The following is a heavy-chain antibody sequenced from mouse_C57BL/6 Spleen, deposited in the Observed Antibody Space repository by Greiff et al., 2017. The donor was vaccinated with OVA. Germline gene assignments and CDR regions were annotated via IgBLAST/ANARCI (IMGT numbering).Heavy chain of an antibody. D-gene: IGHD2-10*02. Sequence: EVQVVESGGGLVQPKGSLKLSCAASGFTFNTYAMHWVRQAPGKGLEWVARIRSKSSNYATYYADSVKDRFTISRDDFQSMLYLRMNKLEDEDADVYYCVRYGRCAMDYWGQGTSVTVSS. CDR1: GFTFNTYA. CDR2: IRSKSSNYAT. CDR3: VRYGRCAMDY. V-gene: IGHV10-3*01. J-gene: IGHJ4*01.